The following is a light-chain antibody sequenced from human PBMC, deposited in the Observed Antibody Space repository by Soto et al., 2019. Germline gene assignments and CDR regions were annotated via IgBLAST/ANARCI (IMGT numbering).Light chain of an antibody. CDR1: SGHSSNI. V-gene: IGLV4-60*03. J-gene: IGLJ3*02. CDR3: ETWDSNTRV. CDR2: LEGSGNC. Sequence: QLVLTQSSSASASLGSSVKLTCTLSSGHSSNIIAWHQQQPGKAPRYLMKLEGSGNCNKGSGVPDRFSGSSFGTDRYLTISSLQSEDEADYYCETWDSNTRVFGGGTKLTVL.